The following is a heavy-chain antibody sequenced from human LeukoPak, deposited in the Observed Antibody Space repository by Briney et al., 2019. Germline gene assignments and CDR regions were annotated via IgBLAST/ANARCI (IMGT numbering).Heavy chain of an antibody. CDR3: ARSDSSGYCPNY. CDR1: GFTVSSNY. J-gene: IGHJ4*02. Sequence: GGSLRLSCAASGFTVSSNYMSWVRQAPGKGLEWVSVIYSGGSTYYADSVKGRFTISRDNSKNTLYLQMNSLRAEDTAVYYCARSDSSGYCPNYWGQGTLVTVSS. D-gene: IGHD3-22*01. V-gene: IGHV3-66*02. CDR2: IYSGGST.